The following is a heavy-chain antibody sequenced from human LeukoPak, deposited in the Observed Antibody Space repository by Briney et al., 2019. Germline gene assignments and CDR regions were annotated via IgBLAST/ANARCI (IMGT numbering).Heavy chain of an antibody. D-gene: IGHD6-13*01. Sequence: GAAVKVSCKASGYTFTSYYMHWVRQAPGQGLEWMGIINPSGGSTSYAQKFQGRVTMTRDTSISTVYMELSRLRSDDTAVYYCARQGALVKGIDYWGQGALVTVSS. V-gene: IGHV1-46*01. CDR2: INPSGGST. CDR1: GYTFTSYY. CDR3: ARQGALVKGIDY. J-gene: IGHJ4*02.